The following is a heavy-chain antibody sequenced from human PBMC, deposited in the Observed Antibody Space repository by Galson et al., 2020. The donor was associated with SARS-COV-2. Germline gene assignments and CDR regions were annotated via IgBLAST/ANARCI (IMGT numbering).Heavy chain of an antibody. CDR1: GFTFSSYG. Sequence: GESLKISCAASGFTFSSYGMHWVHQAPGKGLEWVAVIWYDGSNKYYEDSVKGRFTISRDNSKNTLYLQMNSLRAEDTAVYYCARDGFTYYYDSSGYYPPYYYYGMDVWGQGTTVTVSS. CDR3: ARDGFTYYYDSSGYYPPYYYYGMDV. V-gene: IGHV3-33*01. D-gene: IGHD3-22*01. CDR2: IWYDGSNK. J-gene: IGHJ6*02.